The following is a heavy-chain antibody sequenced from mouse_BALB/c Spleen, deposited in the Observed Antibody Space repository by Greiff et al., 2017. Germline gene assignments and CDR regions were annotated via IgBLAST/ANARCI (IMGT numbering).Heavy chain of an antibody. CDR1: GFTFSDYY. J-gene: IGHJ3*01. CDR2: ISDGGSYT. D-gene: IGHD2-3*01. CDR3: ARDGYYRSFAY. Sequence: EVQVVESGGGLVKPGGSLKLSCAASGFTFSDYYMYWVRQTPEKRLEWVATISDGGSYTYYPDSVKGRFTISRDNAKNNLYLQMSSLKSEDTAMYYCARDGYYRSFAYWGQGTLVTVSA. V-gene: IGHV5-4*02.